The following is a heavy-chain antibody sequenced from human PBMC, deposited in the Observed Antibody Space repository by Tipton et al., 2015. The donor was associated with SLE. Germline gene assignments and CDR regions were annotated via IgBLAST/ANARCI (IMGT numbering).Heavy chain of an antibody. J-gene: IGHJ5*02. V-gene: IGHV4-59*01. CDR3: ARGVYDFLTGPKRFDP. Sequence: TLSLTCTVSGGPISSDSWNWIRQPPGKGLEWIGYIYYSGSPNYNPSLKSRLTISVDMSKNQISLKLSSVTAADTAVYYCARGVYDFLTGPKRFDPWGQGTLVTVSS. D-gene: IGHD3-9*01. CDR1: GGPISSDS. CDR2: IYYSGSP.